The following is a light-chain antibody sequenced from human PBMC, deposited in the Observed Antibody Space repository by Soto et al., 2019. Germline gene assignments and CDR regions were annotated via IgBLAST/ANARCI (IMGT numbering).Light chain of an antibody. Sequence: EIMMTQSPATLSVSPGERATLSCRASQIISRNLAWYQQSPGQAPTLLIYGASTRATGIPSRFSGSESATEFTLTTNSLQSEDFAVYYCQQYNNWPTWTFGQGTKVDI. CDR1: QIISRN. CDR2: GAS. J-gene: IGKJ1*01. CDR3: QQYNNWPTWT. V-gene: IGKV3-15*01.